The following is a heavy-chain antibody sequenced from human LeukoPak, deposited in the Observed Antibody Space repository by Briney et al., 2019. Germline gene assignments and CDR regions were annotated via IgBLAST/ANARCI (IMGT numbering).Heavy chain of an antibody. D-gene: IGHD6-25*01. CDR1: GFIFSNYA. Sequence: GGSLRLSCAASGFIFSNYAMNWVRQTPGKGLEWVSAITGGGGSTYYADSVKGRFTISRDTSKNTLYLQMHRLRTEDTAVYYCSRLLHYFYYMDVWGKGTTVTVSS. CDR2: ITGGGGST. V-gene: IGHV3-23*01. CDR3: SRLLHYFYYMDV. J-gene: IGHJ6*03.